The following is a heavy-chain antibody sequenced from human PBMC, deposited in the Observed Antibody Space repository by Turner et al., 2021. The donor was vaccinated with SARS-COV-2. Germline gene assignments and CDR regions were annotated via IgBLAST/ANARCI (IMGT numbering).Heavy chain of an antibody. CDR1: AFTFGDYA. J-gene: IGHJ4*02. CDR3: TAGRHVEDLDG. Sequence: EAQLVESGGGLVQPGRSLGLSCTGSAFTFGDYAMSWGRQAPGKGREGGSVISDNSGGGTTEYAASGKGRIIIERDDSKSIAYLAMINPEAEDTDFYVRTAGRHVEDLDGWGQGTLVTVSS. V-gene: IGHV3-49*04. D-gene: IGHD1-26*01. CDR2: ISDNSGGGTT.